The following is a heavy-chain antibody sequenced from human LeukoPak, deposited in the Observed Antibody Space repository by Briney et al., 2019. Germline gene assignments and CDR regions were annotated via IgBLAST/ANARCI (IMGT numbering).Heavy chain of an antibody. CDR2: ISSSSSYI. CDR1: GFTFSSYS. Sequence: GGSLRLSCAASGFTFSSYSMNWVRQAPGKGLEWVSSISSSSSYIYYADSVKGRFTISRDNSKNTLYLQMNSLRAEGTAVYYCARDPLGTRPGFDYWGQGTLVTVSS. D-gene: IGHD1-1*01. J-gene: IGHJ4*02. CDR3: ARDPLGTRPGFDY. V-gene: IGHV3-21*01.